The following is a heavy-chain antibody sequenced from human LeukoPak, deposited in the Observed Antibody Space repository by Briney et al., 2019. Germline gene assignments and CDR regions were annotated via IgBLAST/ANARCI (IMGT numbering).Heavy chain of an antibody. V-gene: IGHV3-7*01. J-gene: IGHJ4*02. D-gene: IGHD4-11*01. CDR2: VNQDGSET. CDR1: GFTFSNFW. CDR3: ARDLATVTGDY. Sequence: GGSLRLSCAASGFTFSNFWMKWVRQAPGKGLEWVANVNQDGSETHYVDSVKGRFTISRDNAKNSLFLQLNSLRAEDTAVYYCARDLATVTGDYWGQGTLVTVSS.